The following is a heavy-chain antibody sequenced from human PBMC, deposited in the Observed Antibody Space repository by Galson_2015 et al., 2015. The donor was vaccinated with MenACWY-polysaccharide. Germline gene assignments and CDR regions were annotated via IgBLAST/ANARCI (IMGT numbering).Heavy chain of an antibody. J-gene: IGHJ4*02. V-gene: IGHV4-38-2*01. Sequence: ETLSLTCAVSGYSISSGYYWGWIRQPPGKGLEWVGGIYHSGSTYYNPSLKSRVTISVDTSKNQFSLKLSSVTAADTAVYYCARVEKYSGSYYILHWGQGTLVTVSS. CDR1: GYSISSGYY. CDR2: IYHSGST. CDR3: ARVEKYSGSYYILH. D-gene: IGHD1-26*01.